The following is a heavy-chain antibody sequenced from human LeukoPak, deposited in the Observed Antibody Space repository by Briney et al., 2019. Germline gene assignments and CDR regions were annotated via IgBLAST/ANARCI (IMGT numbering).Heavy chain of an antibody. D-gene: IGHD3-16*01. CDR1: GGSISSSSYY. J-gene: IGHJ4*02. Sequence: SETLSLTCTVSGGSISSSSYYWSWIRQPPGKGLEWIGEINHSGSTNYNPSLKSRVTISVDTSKNQFSLKLSSMTAADTAVYYCARRLRGRVFDYWGQGTLVTVSS. V-gene: IGHV4-39*07. CDR2: INHSGST. CDR3: ARRLRGRVFDY.